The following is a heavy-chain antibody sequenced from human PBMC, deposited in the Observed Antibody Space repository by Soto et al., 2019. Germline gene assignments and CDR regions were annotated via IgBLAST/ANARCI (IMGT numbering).Heavy chain of an antibody. CDR3: AKDHRTANYYDSSGSYPLDY. J-gene: IGHJ4*02. CDR2: ISYDGSNK. CDR1: GFTFSSYG. Sequence: QVQLVESGGGVVQPGRSLRLSCAASGFTFSSYGMHWVRQAPGKGLEWVAVISYDGSNKYYADSVKGRFTISRDNSKNTLYLQRNSLRAEDTAVYYCAKDHRTANYYDSSGSYPLDYWGQGTLVTVSS. V-gene: IGHV3-30*18. D-gene: IGHD3-22*01.